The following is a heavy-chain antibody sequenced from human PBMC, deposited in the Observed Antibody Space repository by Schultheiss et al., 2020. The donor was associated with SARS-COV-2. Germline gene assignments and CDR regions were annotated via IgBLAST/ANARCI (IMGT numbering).Heavy chain of an antibody. CDR3: ARAPDGDYLDWYFDL. Sequence: GGSLRLSCAASGFTFSSYEMNWVRQAPGKGLEWVSYISSSGSNIYYADSVKGRFTISRDNAKNSLYLQMNSLRAEDTAVYYCARAPDGDYLDWYFDLWGRGTLVTVSS. CDR2: ISSSGSNI. CDR1: GFTFSSYE. J-gene: IGHJ2*01. D-gene: IGHD4-17*01. V-gene: IGHV3-48*03.